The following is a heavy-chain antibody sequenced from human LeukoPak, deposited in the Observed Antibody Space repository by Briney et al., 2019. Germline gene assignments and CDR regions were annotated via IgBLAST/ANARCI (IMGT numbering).Heavy chain of an antibody. V-gene: IGHV1-2*02. J-gene: IGHJ1*01. Sequence: ASVKVSCKASGYTFTGNYTHWVRQAPGQGLEWMGWINPNSGGTNYAQKFQDRVTVTRDTSISTAYMELSRLRSDDTAVYYCARGYYDSSDYEYFQHWGQGTLVTVSS. CDR3: ARGYYDSSDYEYFQH. D-gene: IGHD3-22*01. CDR1: GYTFTGNY. CDR2: INPNSGGT.